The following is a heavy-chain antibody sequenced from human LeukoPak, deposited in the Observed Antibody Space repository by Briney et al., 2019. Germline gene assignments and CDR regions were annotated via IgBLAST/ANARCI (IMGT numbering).Heavy chain of an antibody. CDR3: ARDNYLAVAGYYYYYYGMDV. J-gene: IGHJ6*02. CDR2: ISGSGGST. CDR1: GFTFSSYA. D-gene: IGHD6-19*01. V-gene: IGHV3-23*01. Sequence: GGSLRLSCAASGFTFSSYAMSWVRQAPGKGLEWVSAISGSGGSTYYADSVKGRFTISRDNAKNTLYLQMNSLRAEDTAVYYCARDNYLAVAGYYYYYYGMDVWGQGTTVAVSS.